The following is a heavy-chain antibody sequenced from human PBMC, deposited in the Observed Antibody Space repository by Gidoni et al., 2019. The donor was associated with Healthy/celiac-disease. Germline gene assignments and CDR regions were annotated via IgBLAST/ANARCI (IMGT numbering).Heavy chain of an antibody. CDR1: GYTLTELS. CDR2: FDPEDGET. J-gene: IGHJ4*02. Sequence: QVQLVQSGAEVKKPGASVKVSCKVSGYTLTELSMHWVRQAPGKGLEWMGGFDPEDGETIYEKKCKGRVTMTEDTSTDTAYMELSSLRSEDTAVYYCATYYYDSSGYYNRLFDYWGQGTLVTVSS. V-gene: IGHV1-24*01. D-gene: IGHD3-22*01. CDR3: ATYYYDSSGYYNRLFDY.